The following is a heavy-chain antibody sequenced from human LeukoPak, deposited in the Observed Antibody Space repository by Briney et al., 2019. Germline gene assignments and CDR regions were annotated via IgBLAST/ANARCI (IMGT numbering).Heavy chain of an antibody. Sequence: SETLSLTCTVSGGSISSSYYYWGWIRQPPGKGLEWIGSIYYSGSTYYNPSLKSRVTISVDTSKNQFSLKLRSVTAADTAVYYCARGLTRYCSGGSCYFLPWFDPWGQGTLVTVSS. D-gene: IGHD2-15*01. CDR1: GGSISSSYYY. V-gene: IGHV4-39*01. CDR2: IYYSGST. J-gene: IGHJ5*02. CDR3: ARGLTRYCSGGSCYFLPWFDP.